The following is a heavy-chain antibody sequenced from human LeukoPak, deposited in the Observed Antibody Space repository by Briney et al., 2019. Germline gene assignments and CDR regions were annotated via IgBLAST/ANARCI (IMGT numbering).Heavy chain of an antibody. CDR1: GFTVSSNY. V-gene: IGHV3-66*01. CDR2: IYNTGST. CDR3: AREYNGWAFDY. D-gene: IGHD1-1*01. J-gene: IGHJ4*02. Sequence: GSLRLSCAASGFTVSSNYMSWVRQAPGKGLEWVSVIYNTGSTYYADSVKGRFTISRDNSKNTLYLQMNSLRAEDTAVYYCAREYNGWAFDYWGQGTLVTVSS.